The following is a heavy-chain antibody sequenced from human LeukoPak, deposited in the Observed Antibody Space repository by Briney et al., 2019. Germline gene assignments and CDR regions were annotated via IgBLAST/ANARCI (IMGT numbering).Heavy chain of an antibody. CDR2: IKQDGSEN. Sequence: GGSLRLSCAASGFTFNNYWMSWVRQAPGKGLEWVANIKQDGSENYYVDSVKGRFTISRDNAKNSLYLQMNSLRAEDTAVYYCARAPDGNYYYYYMDVWGKGTTVTVSS. CDR3: ARAPDGNYYYYYMDV. V-gene: IGHV3-7*01. CDR1: GFTFNNYW. J-gene: IGHJ6*03. D-gene: IGHD4-17*01.